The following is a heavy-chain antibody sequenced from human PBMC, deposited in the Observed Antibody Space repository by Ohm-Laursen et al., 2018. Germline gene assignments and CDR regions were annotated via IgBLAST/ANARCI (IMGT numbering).Heavy chain of an antibody. CDR1: GFTFSSYE. J-gene: IGHJ3*02. V-gene: IGHV3-48*03. Sequence: SLRLSCTASGFTFSSYEMNWVRQAPGKGLEWVSYISSSSTTIYYADSVKGRFTISRDNAKNSLYLQLNSLRAEDTALYYCAREGNISTRDAFDIWGQGTMVIVSS. CDR2: ISSSSTTI. CDR3: AREGNISTRDAFDI. D-gene: IGHD6-13*01.